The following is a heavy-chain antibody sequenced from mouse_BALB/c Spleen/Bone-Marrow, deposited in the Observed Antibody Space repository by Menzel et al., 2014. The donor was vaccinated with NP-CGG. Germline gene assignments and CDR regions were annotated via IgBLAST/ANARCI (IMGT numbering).Heavy chain of an antibody. Sequence: VQLKESGAELVKPGASVKLSCTGSGFNIKDTYMHWVKQRPEQGLEWIGRIDPANGNTKYGPKFQGKATITADTSSNTAYLQLSSLTSEDTAVYYCASYYRYSFDYWGQGTTLTVSS. CDR2: IDPANGNT. V-gene: IGHV14-3*02. D-gene: IGHD2-14*01. J-gene: IGHJ2*01. CDR1: GFNIKDTY. CDR3: ASYYRYSFDY.